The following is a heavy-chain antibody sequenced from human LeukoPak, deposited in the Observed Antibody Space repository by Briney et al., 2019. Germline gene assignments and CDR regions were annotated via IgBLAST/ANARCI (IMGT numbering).Heavy chain of an antibody. CDR1: GGSISSGGYY. CDR3: ARGAVWMVRGVIRGGDAFDI. CDR2: IYYSGST. V-gene: IGHV4-31*03. J-gene: IGHJ3*02. Sequence: SETLSLTYTVSGGSISSGGYYWSWIRQHPGKGLEWIGYIYYSGSTYYNPSLKSRVTISVDTSKNQFSLKLSSVTAADTAVYYCARGAVWMVRGVIRGGDAFDIWGQGTMVTVSS. D-gene: IGHD3-10*01.